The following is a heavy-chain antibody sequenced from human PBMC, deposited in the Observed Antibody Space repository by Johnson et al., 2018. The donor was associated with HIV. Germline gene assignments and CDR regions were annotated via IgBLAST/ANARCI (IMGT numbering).Heavy chain of an antibody. J-gene: IGHJ3*02. CDR3: ARDDAFDI. CDR2: ISSNGGST. CDR1: GFTFSSYA. V-gene: IGHV3-64*01. Sequence: VQLVESGGGLVQPGGSLRLSCAASGFTFSSYAMHWVRQAPGKGLEYVSAISSNGGSTYYANSVKGRFTISRDNSKNSLYLQMNSRRAEDTAVYYCARDDAFDIWGQGTMVTVSS.